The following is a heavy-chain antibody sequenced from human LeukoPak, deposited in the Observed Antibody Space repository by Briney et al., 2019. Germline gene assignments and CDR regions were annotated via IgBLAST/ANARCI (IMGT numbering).Heavy chain of an antibody. CDR2: IHGSGNT. Sequence: PSETLSPTCTVAGASISSWYWSWIRQPPGKGLEWIGNIHGSGNTNYNPSLKSRVSMSLDTSKNQVSLKLTSVTAADTATYFCARETMLAGFASGLGFNYWGQGILVTVSS. D-gene: IGHD6-19*01. CDR1: GASISSWY. CDR3: ARETMLAGFASGLGFNY. V-gene: IGHV4-59*12. J-gene: IGHJ4*02.